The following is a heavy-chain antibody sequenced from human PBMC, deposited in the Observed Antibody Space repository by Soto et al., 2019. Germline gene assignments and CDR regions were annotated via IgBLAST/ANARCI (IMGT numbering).Heavy chain of an antibody. J-gene: IGHJ6*02. D-gene: IGHD6-19*01. Sequence: EVQLVESGGGLVQPGGSLRLSCAASGFTFSSYWMHWVRQAPGKGLVWVSRINSDGSSTSYADSVKGRCTISRDNAKNTLYLQMISLRAEDTAVYYCARPPLMAGGGMDVWGQGNTVTVSS. CDR2: INSDGSST. V-gene: IGHV3-74*01. CDR3: ARPPLMAGGGMDV. CDR1: GFTFSSYW.